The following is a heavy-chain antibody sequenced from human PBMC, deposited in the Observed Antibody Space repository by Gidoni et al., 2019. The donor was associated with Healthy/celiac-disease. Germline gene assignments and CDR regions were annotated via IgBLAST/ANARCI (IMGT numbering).Heavy chain of an antibody. Sequence: QVQLVQSGAEVKKPGSSVKVSCKASGGTFSSYAISWVRQAPGQGLEWMGGIIPICGTANYAQKFQGRVTITADESTSTAYMELSSLRSEDTAVYYCARATGSSSSSYYTNAFDIWGQGTMVTVSS. CDR3: ARATGSSSSSYYTNAFDI. CDR1: GGTFSSYA. CDR2: IIPICGTA. D-gene: IGHD6-6*01. V-gene: IGHV1-69*01. J-gene: IGHJ3*02.